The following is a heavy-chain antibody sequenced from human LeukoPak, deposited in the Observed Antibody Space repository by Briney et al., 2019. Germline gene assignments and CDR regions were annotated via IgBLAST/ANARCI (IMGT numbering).Heavy chain of an antibody. CDR3: ARGRGDYTGVEYFQH. V-gene: IGHV4-31*03. Sequence: PSETLSLTCTVSGGSVSSDGYYWSRLRQRPGKGLDWIVYIYYSGCTYYNPSLKSRVTISVDTTKTQYTPKLSSVPAADTALYYCARGRGDYTGVEYFQHWGQGTLVTVSS. D-gene: IGHD4-17*01. CDR1: GGSVSSDGYY. CDR2: IYYSGCT. J-gene: IGHJ1*01.